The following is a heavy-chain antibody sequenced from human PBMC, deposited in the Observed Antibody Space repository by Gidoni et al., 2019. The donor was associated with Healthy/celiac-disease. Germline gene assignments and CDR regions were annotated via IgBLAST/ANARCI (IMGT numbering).Heavy chain of an antibody. CDR2: ISGSGGST. D-gene: IGHD1-26*01. Sequence: EVQLLESGGGLVQPGGSLRLSCAASGFTFSSYAMSWVRQAPGKGLEWVSAISGSGGSTYYADSVKGRFTISRDKSKNTLYLQMNSLRAEDTAVYYCAKGQGATIAIDYWGQGTLVTVSS. V-gene: IGHV3-23*01. CDR3: AKGQGATIAIDY. J-gene: IGHJ4*02. CDR1: GFTFSSYA.